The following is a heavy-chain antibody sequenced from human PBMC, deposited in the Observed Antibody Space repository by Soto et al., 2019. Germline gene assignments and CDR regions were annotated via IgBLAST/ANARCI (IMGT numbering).Heavy chain of an antibody. V-gene: IGHV4-59*01. J-gene: IGHJ6*01. CDR3: ARDQRREGVYAINYYYYGMDV. CDR2: IYYSGST. D-gene: IGHD2-8*01. Sequence: QVQLQESGPGLVKPSETLSLTCTVSGGSISSYYWSWIRQPPGKGLEWIGYIYYSGSTNYNPSLKSRVTISVDTSKNQFSLKLSSVTAADTAVYYCARDQRREGVYAINYYYYGMDVW. CDR1: GGSISSYY.